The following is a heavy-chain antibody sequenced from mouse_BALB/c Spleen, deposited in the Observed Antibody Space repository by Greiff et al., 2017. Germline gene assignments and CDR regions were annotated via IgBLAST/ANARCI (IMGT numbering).Heavy chain of an antibody. D-gene: IGHD2-1*01. CDR2: IWAGGST. Sequence: VKLMESGPGLVAPSQSLSITCTVSGFSLTSYGVHWVRQPPGKGLEWLGVIWAGGSTNYNSALMSRLSISKDNSKSQVFLKMNSLQTDDTAMYYCAREIYYGQLRTGYAMDYWGQGTSVTVSS. V-gene: IGHV2-9*02. J-gene: IGHJ4*01. CDR1: GFSLTSYG. CDR3: AREIYYGQLRTGYAMDY.